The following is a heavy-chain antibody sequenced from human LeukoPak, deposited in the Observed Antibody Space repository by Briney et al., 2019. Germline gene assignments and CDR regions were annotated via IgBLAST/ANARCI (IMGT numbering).Heavy chain of an antibody. J-gene: IGHJ4*02. Sequence: GASVKVSCKASGYTLTSYGISWVRQAPGQGLEWMGWISAYNGNTNYAQKLQGRVTMTTDTSTSTAYMELRSLRSDDTAVYYCARGGGDSSGYFPRVLYYFDYWGQGTLVTVSS. V-gene: IGHV1-18*01. CDR2: ISAYNGNT. D-gene: IGHD3-22*01. CDR3: ARGGGDSSGYFPRVLYYFDY. CDR1: GYTLTSYG.